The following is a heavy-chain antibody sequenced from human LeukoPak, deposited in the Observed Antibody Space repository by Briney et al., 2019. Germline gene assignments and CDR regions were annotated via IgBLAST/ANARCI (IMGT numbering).Heavy chain of an antibody. CDR3: ASSSPLSSSPFDY. CDR2: IIPIFGTA. D-gene: IGHD2-2*01. V-gene: IGHV1-69*01. Sequence: ASVKVSCKASGGTFSSYAMSWVRQAPGQGLEWMGVIIPIFGTANYAQKFQGRVTITADESTSTAYMELSSLRSEDTAVYYCASSSPLSSSPFDYWGQGTLVTVSS. CDR1: GGTFSSYA. J-gene: IGHJ4*02.